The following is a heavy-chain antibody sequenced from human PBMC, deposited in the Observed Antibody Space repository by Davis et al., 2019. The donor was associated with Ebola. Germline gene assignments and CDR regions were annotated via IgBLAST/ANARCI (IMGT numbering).Heavy chain of an antibody. D-gene: IGHD5-12*01. Sequence: PGGSLRLSCAASGFTFSTSAMSWVRQPPGKGLEWVSAISGGGDRAYYADSVKGRFAISRDNSKSTLYLQMDNLRAEDTAIYYCAKDRGEGGYHYDEVFDYWGQGTLVTVSS. V-gene: IGHV3-23*01. J-gene: IGHJ4*02. CDR3: AKDRGEGGYHYDEVFDY. CDR1: GFTFSTSA. CDR2: ISGGGDRA.